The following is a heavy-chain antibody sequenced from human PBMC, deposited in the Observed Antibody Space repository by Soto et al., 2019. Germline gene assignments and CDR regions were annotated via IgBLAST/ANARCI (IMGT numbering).Heavy chain of an antibody. D-gene: IGHD3-10*01. CDR2: IYHSGST. CDR1: GGSISSGGYS. J-gene: IGHJ5*02. CDR3: ARVPLLWFGNNWYDP. V-gene: IGHV4-30-2*01. Sequence: PWETLSLTCTVSGGSISSGGYSWSWIRQPPGKGLEWIGYIYHSGSTYYNPSLKSRVTISVDRSKNQFSLKLSSVTAADTAVYYCARVPLLWFGNNWYDPWGQGTLITVSS.